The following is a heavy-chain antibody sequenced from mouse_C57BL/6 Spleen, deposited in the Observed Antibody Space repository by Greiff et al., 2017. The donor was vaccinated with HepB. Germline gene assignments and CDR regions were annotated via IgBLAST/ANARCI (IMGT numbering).Heavy chain of an antibody. V-gene: IGHV2-5*01. CDR2: IWRGGST. D-gene: IGHD2-1*01. J-gene: IGHJ2*01. CDR3: AKTDGNYGRYFDY. Sequence: VMLVESGPGLVQPSQSLSITCTVSGFSLTSYGVHWVRQSPGKGLEWLGVIWRGGSTDYNAAFMSRLSITKDNSKSQVFFKMNSLQADDTAIYYCAKTDGNYGRYFDYWGQGTTLTVSS. CDR1: GFSLTSYG.